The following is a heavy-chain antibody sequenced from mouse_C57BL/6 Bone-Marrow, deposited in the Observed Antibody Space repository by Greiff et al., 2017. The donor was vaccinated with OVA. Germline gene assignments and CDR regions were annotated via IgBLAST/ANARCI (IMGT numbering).Heavy chain of an antibody. V-gene: IGHV1-54*01. CDR1: GYAFTNYL. CDR2: INPGSGGT. D-gene: IGHD2-13*01. CDR3: ARWRGLTGPDY. Sequence: QVQLQQSGAELVRPGTSVKVSCKASGYAFTNYLIEWVKQRPGQGLEWIGVINPGSGGTNYNEKFKGKATLTADKSSSTAYMQLSSLTSEDSAVYFCARWRGLTGPDYWGQGTTLTVSS. J-gene: IGHJ2*01.